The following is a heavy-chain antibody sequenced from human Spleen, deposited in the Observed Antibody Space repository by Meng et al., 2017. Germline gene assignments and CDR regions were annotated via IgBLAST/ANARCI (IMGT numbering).Heavy chain of an antibody. CDR2: IYNSGNT. J-gene: IGHJ3*02. CDR1: GYSISSDYY. D-gene: IGHD3-10*01. CDR3: ARGGSGSYDDAFDI. Sequence: SETLSLTCTVSGYSISSDYYWGWIQQPPGKGLEWIGNIYNSGNTYYNPSLKSRVSISVDTSKNQFSLKLSSVTAADTAVYYCARGGSGSYDDAFDIWGQGTMVTVS. V-gene: IGHV4-38-2*02.